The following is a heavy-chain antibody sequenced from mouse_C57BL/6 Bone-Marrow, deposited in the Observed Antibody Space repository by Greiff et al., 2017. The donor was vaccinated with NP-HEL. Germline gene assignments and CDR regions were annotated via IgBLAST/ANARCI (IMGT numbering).Heavy chain of an antibody. J-gene: IGHJ4*01. V-gene: IGHV10-3*01. Sequence: EVKLVESGGGLVQPTGSLKLSCAASGFTFNTYSMHWVRQAPGQGLEWVARIRSTSSNYATYYAVSVKDRFTISSDNSQSMLYLKMNKHKTEDTAMYYGGLITTEVANAKDYWGKGTTVTVAS. CDR3: GLITTEVANAKDY. CDR2: IRSTSSNYAT. CDR1: GFTFNTYS. D-gene: IGHD1-1*01.